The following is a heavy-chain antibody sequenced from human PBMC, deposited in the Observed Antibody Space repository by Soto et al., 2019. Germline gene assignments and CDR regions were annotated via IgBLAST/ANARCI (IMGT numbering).Heavy chain of an antibody. Sequence: SETLSLTCTVSGGSISSYYWSWIRQPAGKGLEWVGRIYTSGSTNYNPSLKSRVTMSVDTSKNQFSLKLSSVTAADTAVYYCARDGSGSYYTYYYYGMDVWGQGTTVTVSS. D-gene: IGHD3-10*01. CDR1: GGSISSYY. CDR3: ARDGSGSYYTYYYYGMDV. J-gene: IGHJ6*02. CDR2: IYTSGST. V-gene: IGHV4-4*07.